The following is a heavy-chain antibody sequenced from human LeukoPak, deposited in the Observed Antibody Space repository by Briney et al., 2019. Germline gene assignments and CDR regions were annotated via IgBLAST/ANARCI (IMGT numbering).Heavy chain of an antibody. Sequence: GASVKVSCKASGYTFTSYGISWVRQAPGQGLEWMGWISAYNGNANYAQKLQGRVTMTTDTSTSAAYMELRSLRSDDTAVYYCARGPVAGTGGAGFDYWGQGTLVTVSS. D-gene: IGHD6-19*01. CDR3: ARGPVAGTGGAGFDY. V-gene: IGHV1-18*01. CDR1: GYTFTSYG. J-gene: IGHJ4*02. CDR2: ISAYNGNA.